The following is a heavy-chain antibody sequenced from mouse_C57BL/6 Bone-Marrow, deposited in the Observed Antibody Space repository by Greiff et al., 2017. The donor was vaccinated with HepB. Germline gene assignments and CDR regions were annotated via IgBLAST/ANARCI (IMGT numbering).Heavy chain of an antibody. J-gene: IGHJ3*01. V-gene: IGHV1-31*01. CDR2: IYPYNGVS. CDR1: GYSFTGYY. CDR3: ATSTVVPLRGFAY. D-gene: IGHD1-1*01. Sequence: EVKLVESGPELVKPGASVKISCKASGYSFTGYYMHWVKQSHGNILDWIGYIYPYNGVSSYNQKFKGKATLTVDKSSSTAYMELRSLTSEDSAVYYCATSTVVPLRGFAYWGQGTLVTVSA.